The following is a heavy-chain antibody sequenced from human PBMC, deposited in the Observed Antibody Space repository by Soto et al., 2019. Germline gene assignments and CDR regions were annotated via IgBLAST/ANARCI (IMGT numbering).Heavy chain of an antibody. D-gene: IGHD3-22*01. CDR3: ARSRGYYDSSGYSYY. Sequence: AETLTLTCAVSGGSISSSNWWSWVRQPPGKGLEWIGEIYHGGSTNYNPSLKSRVTISVDKSKNQFSLKLSSVTAADTAVYYCARSRGYYDSSGYSYYWGQGTLVTVSS. CDR2: IYHGGST. V-gene: IGHV4-4*02. J-gene: IGHJ4*02. CDR1: GGSISSSNW.